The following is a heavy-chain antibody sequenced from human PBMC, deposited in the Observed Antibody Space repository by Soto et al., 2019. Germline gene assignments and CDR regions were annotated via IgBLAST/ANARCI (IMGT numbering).Heavy chain of an antibody. D-gene: IGHD6-19*01. V-gene: IGHV1-69*12. J-gene: IGHJ2*01. CDR3: AQTLGSAVAGPGRFDL. CDR2: ITPMVGTA. Sequence: QVQLVQSGAEVKKPGSSVKVSCKASGGTFSRYAISWVRQAPGQGLEWMGGITPMVGTANYAQKFQGRVTISADESPSTVHMELRRLRSEDTAVHYCAQTLGSAVAGPGRFDLWGRGTLVIVSS. CDR1: GGTFSRYA.